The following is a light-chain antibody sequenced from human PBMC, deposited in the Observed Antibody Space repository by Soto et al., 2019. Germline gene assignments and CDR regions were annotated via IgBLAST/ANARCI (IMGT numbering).Light chain of an antibody. V-gene: IGKV3-20*01. J-gene: IGKJ1*01. CDR2: GGS. Sequence: PGERVTLSCRASQSVSSSYLAWYQQRPGQVPRLLIYGGSSRATGIPDRFSGSGSGTDFTLTISSLQAEDVAVYYCQQYYSTPRTFGHGTKVDIK. CDR1: QSVSSSY. CDR3: QQYYSTPRT.